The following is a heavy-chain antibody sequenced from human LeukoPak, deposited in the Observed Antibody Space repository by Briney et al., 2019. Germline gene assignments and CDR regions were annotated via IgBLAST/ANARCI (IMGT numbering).Heavy chain of an antibody. CDR1: GFTFSSYG. Sequence: GGSLRLSCAASGFTFSSYGMHWVRQAPGKGLEWVAFIRYDGSNKYYADSVKGRFTISRDNSKNTLYLQMNRLRAEDTAVYYCAKDGMGDYYDSSGSFDYWGQGTLVTVSS. CDR2: IRYDGSNK. V-gene: IGHV3-30*02. D-gene: IGHD3-22*01. CDR3: AKDGMGDYYDSSGSFDY. J-gene: IGHJ4*02.